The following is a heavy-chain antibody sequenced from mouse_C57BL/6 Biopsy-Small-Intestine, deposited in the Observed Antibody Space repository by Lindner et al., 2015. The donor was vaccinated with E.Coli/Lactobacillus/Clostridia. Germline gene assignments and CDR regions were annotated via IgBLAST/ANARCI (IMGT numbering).Heavy chain of an antibody. CDR3: TRGYYGSSYGAMDY. Sequence: VQLQESGAELVRPGTSVKVSCKATGYTFNGYWIEWVKQRPGHGLEWIGEIVPGSDNTNYNERFKDKATFTADSSSNTAFMQLSSLTSEDSAVYFCTRGYYGSSYGAMDYWGQGTSVTVSS. CDR1: GYTFNGYW. V-gene: IGHV1-9*01. CDR2: IVPGSDNT. D-gene: IGHD1-1*01. J-gene: IGHJ4*01.